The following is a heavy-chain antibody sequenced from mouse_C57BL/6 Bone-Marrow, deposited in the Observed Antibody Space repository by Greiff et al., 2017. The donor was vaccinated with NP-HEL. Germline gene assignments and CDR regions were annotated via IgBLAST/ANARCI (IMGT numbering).Heavy chain of an antibody. V-gene: IGHV10-1*01. D-gene: IGHD1-1*01. J-gene: IGHJ3*01. CDR3: VRPHYGSPSFAY. CDR1: GFSFHTYA. Sequence: EVQRVESGGGLVQPKGSLKLSCAASGFSFHTYAMNWVRQAPGKGLEWVARIRSKSNNYATYYADSVKDRFTISRDDSESMLYLQMNNLKTEDTAMYYCVRPHYGSPSFAYWGQGTLVTVSA. CDR2: IRSKSNNYAT.